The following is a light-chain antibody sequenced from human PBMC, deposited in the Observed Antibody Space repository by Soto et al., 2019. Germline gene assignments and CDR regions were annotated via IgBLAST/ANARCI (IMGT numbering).Light chain of an antibody. CDR1: QSVSTSQ. Sequence: EIGMTQSPGTLSLSPGERATLSCRASQSVSTSQLAWYQQKPGQAPRLLIFGASSRATGIPDRFRGSGSGTDFTLTISRLEPEDFAVYYCQQYGGSPRTFGQGTKVDNK. J-gene: IGKJ1*01. CDR2: GAS. V-gene: IGKV3-20*01. CDR3: QQYGGSPRT.